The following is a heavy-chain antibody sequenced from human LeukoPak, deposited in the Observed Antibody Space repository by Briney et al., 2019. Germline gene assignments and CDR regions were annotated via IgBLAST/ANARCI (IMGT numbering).Heavy chain of an antibody. CDR3: AKARAGGYNYGPFDY. Sequence: GGSLRLSCAASGFTFRLYGMNWVRQAPGKGLEWVSAISGGGETTTYTDSVKGRFTISRDNSKNTVYLQMDSLSAEDTAVYYCAKARAGGYNYGPFDYWGQGTLVTVSS. J-gene: IGHJ4*02. D-gene: IGHD5-18*01. V-gene: IGHV3-23*01. CDR1: GFTFRLYG. CDR2: ISGGGETT.